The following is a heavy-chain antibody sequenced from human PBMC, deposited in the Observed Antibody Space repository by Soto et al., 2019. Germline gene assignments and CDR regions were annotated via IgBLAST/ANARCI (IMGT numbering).Heavy chain of an antibody. CDR2: IYPGDSDT. Sequence: LGQSLKLSCKGSGYSFTSYWIGWVRQMPGKGLEWMGIIYPGDSDTRYSPSFQGQVTISADKSISTAYLQWSSLKASDTAMYYCARPQYCSGGSCQSYGMDVWGQGTTVTVSS. CDR3: ARPQYCSGGSCQSYGMDV. V-gene: IGHV5-51*01. CDR1: GYSFTSYW. J-gene: IGHJ6*02. D-gene: IGHD2-15*01.